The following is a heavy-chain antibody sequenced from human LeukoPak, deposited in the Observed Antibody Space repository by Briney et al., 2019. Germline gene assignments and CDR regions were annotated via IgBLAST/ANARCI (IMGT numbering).Heavy chain of an antibody. J-gene: IGHJ4*02. V-gene: IGHV4-59*01. Sequence: SETLSLTCTVSGGSISSYYWSWIRQPPGKGLEWIGYTYYSGSTNYNPSLKSRVTISVDTSKNQFSLKLSPVTAADTAVYYCARVGAGTDEYYFDYWGQGTLVTVSS. CDR2: TYYSGST. D-gene: IGHD6-13*01. CDR1: GGSISSYY. CDR3: ARVGAGTDEYYFDY.